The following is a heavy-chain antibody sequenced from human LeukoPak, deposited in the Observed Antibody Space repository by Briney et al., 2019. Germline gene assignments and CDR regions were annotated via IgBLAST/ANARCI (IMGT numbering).Heavy chain of an antibody. Sequence: GGSLRLSCAASGFTFSGSAMHWVRRASGKGLEWVGRIRSKANSYATAYAASVKGRFTISRDDSKNTAYLQMNSLKTEDTAVYYCTRRLTYCSSTSCSFNSRHYYYYGMDVWGQGTTVTVSS. J-gene: IGHJ6*02. V-gene: IGHV3-73*01. D-gene: IGHD2-2*01. CDR2: IRSKANSYAT. CDR1: GFTFSGSA. CDR3: TRRLTYCSSTSCSFNSRHYYYYGMDV.